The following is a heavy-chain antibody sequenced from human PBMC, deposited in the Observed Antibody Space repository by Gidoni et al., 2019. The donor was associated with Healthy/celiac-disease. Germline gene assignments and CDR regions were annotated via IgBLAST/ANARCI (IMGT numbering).Heavy chain of an antibody. V-gene: IGHV4-34*01. CDR3: ARIGGRGSYCSSTSCYTGYMDV. D-gene: IGHD2-2*01. CDR2: ITHSGST. Sequence: QVQLQQWGAGLGKPAETLSITCDVYGGSFSGYDWSWIRQPQGKGLEWIGEITHSGSTNYNPSLKSRVPISVDTSKHQFSLKLSSVPAAATSVYYCARIGGRGSYCSSTSCYTGYMDVWGKGTTVTVSS. CDR1: GGSFSGYD. J-gene: IGHJ6*03.